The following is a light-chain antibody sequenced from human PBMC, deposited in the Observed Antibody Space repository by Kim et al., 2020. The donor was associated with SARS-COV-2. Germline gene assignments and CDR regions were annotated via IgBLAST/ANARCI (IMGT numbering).Light chain of an antibody. J-gene: IGKJ1*01. V-gene: IGKV1-39*01. Sequence: ASVGDRVTITCRASQSIFNYLNWYQQKPGKAPKLLIYAASSLQSGVPSRFSGSRSGTDFTLTISSLQPEDFATYYCQQSYSSPRTFGQGTKVDIK. CDR1: QSIFNY. CDR3: QQSYSSPRT. CDR2: AAS.